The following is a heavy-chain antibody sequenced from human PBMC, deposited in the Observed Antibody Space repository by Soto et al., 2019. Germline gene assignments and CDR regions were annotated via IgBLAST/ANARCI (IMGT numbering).Heavy chain of an antibody. CDR1: GGTFSSYT. D-gene: IGHD2-15*01. V-gene: IGHV1-69*04. CDR2: IIPILGIA. J-gene: IGHJ3*02. Sequence: GASVKVSCKASGGTFSSYTISWVRQAPGQGLEWMGRIIPILGIANYAQKFQGRVTVTADKSTSTAYMELSSLRSEDTAVYYSEREGKTDGGSCLGCVAFDIWGQGTMVTVSS. CDR3: EREGKTDGGSCLGCVAFDI.